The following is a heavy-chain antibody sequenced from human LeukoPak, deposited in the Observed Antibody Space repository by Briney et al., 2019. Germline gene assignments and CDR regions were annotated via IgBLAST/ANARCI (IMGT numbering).Heavy chain of an antibody. D-gene: IGHD1-26*01. V-gene: IGHV3-23*01. Sequence: WVSAISGSGGSTYYADSVKGRFTISRDNSKNTLYLQMNSLRAEDTAVYYCAQGNNWELIDYWGQGTLVTVSS. CDR3: AQGNNWELIDY. CDR2: ISGSGGST. J-gene: IGHJ4*02.